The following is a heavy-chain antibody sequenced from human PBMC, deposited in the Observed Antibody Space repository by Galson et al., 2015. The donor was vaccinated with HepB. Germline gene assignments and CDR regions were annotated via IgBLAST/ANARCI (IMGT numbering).Heavy chain of an antibody. D-gene: IGHD4-17*01. CDR1: GSSISSYF. CDR2: ISYSGST. V-gene: IGHV4-59*01. J-gene: IGHJ5*02. Sequence: TLSPSCTASGSSISSYFRWWLRQPPGKGLEWIGYISYSGSTNYNPSLKSRVTISVDTSKNQFSLKLSSVTAADTAVYYCARGWTTVTRYWFDPWGQGTLVTVSS. CDR3: ARGWTTVTRYWFDP.